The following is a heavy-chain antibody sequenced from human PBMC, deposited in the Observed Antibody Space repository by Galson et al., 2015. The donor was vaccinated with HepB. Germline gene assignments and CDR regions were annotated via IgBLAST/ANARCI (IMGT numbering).Heavy chain of an antibody. CDR3: AKGRGWYTRFDS. Sequence: SLRLSCAGSGFIFSNYALSWVRQAPGKGLQWVSGISGDTYGTYYADSVKGRFTISRDNSNNRLYLQMTRVRAYDTATYYCAKGRGWYTRFDSWGQGALVTVSS. V-gene: IGHV3-23*01. J-gene: IGHJ4*02. D-gene: IGHD6-19*01. CDR1: GFIFSNYA. CDR2: ISGDTYGT.